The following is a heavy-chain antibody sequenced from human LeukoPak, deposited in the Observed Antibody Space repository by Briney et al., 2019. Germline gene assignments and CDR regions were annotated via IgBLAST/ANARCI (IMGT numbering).Heavy chain of an antibody. D-gene: IGHD6-13*01. CDR3: ARLGIAAAGTDY. V-gene: IGHV3-21*01. Sequence: GGSLRLSCAASGFTFSIYSMNWVRQAPGKGRECVSSISSSSSYIYYADSVKGRFTIPRDNAKNSLYLQMNSLRAEDTAVYYCARLGIAAAGTDYWGQGTLVTVSS. CDR2: ISSSSSYI. CDR1: GFTFSIYS. J-gene: IGHJ4*02.